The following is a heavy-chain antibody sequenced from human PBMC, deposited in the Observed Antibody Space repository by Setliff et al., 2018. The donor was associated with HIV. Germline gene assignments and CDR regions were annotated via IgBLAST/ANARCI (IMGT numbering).Heavy chain of an antibody. Sequence: GGSLRLSCAASGFTFSSYSMNWVRQAPGKGLEWVSGINWNGGRTGYVDSVKGRFTISRDNAKNSMDLQMNSLRAEDTAIYYCARKLRPGHGVDVWGQGTTVTVSS. D-gene: IGHD3-10*01. V-gene: IGHV3-20*04. J-gene: IGHJ6*02. CDR3: ARKLRPGHGVDV. CDR2: INWNGGRT. CDR1: GFTFSSYS.